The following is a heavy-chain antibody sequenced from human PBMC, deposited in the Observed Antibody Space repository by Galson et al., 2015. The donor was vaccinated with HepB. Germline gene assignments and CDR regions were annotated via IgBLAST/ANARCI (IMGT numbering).Heavy chain of an antibody. J-gene: IGHJ4*02. D-gene: IGHD6-6*01. Sequence: SLRLSCAASGFNFNRYGMHWVRQAPGKGLEWVAVISYDGKRRNYRDSAKGRFIISRDNSRNTLSIEMNLLRVEDTAVYYCAKGDVAYSSSSGGFHYWGQGTLVAVS. CDR2: ISYDGKRR. CDR3: AKGDVAYSSSSGGFHY. CDR1: GFNFNRYG. V-gene: IGHV3-30*18.